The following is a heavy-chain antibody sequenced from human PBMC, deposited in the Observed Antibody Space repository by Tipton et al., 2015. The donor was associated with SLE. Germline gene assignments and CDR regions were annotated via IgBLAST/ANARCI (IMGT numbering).Heavy chain of an antibody. Sequence: TLSLTCTVSGGSISSGSYYWSWIRQPAGKALEWIGRIYTSGSTNYNPSLKSRVTISVDTSKNQFSLKLSSVTAADTAVYYCARDVWEATTAGGFDIWGQGTMVTVSP. V-gene: IGHV4-61*02. J-gene: IGHJ3*02. D-gene: IGHD5-12*01. CDR3: ARDVWEATTAGGFDI. CDR2: IYTSGST. CDR1: GGSISSGSYY.